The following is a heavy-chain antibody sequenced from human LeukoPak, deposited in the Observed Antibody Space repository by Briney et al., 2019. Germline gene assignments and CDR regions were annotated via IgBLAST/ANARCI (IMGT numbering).Heavy chain of an antibody. CDR2: IKSKTDGGTA. J-gene: IGHJ4*02. V-gene: IGHV3-15*01. Sequence: PGGSLRLSCAASGFTFSSYAMSWVRQAPGKGLEWVGRIKSKTDGGTADYAAPVKGRFTISRDDSKNTLSLQMNSLKTEDTAFYYCTTGRTLWGQGTLVTVSS. CDR1: GFTFSSYA. D-gene: IGHD1-7*01. CDR3: TTGRTL.